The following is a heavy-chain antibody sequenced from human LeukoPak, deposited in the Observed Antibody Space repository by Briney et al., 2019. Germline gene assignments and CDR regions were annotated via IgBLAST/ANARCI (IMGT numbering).Heavy chain of an antibody. V-gene: IGHV1-2*02. CDR1: GYTFTGYY. CDR2: INPNSGGT. Sequence: KPGASVKVSCKASGYTFTGYYMHWVRQAPGQGLEWMGWINPNSGGTNYAQKFQGRVTMTRDTSISTAYMELSRLRSDDTAVYYCARREDSSGWYQIDYWGQGTLVTVSS. D-gene: IGHD6-19*01. J-gene: IGHJ4*02. CDR3: ARREDSSGWYQIDY.